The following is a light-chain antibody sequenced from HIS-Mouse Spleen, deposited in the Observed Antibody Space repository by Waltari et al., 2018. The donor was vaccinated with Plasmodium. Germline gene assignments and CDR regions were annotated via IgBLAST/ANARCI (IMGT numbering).Light chain of an antibody. Sequence: QSALTQPASVSGSPGQSITISCTGTSSDVGGYNYVSWYQQHSGKAPKLMSYDVSNRPSGVSNRFSGSKSGNTASLTISGLQAEDEADYYCSSYTSSSTYVVFGGGTKLTVL. V-gene: IGLV2-14*03. J-gene: IGLJ2*01. CDR3: SSYTSSSTYVV. CDR1: SSDVGGYNY. CDR2: DVS.